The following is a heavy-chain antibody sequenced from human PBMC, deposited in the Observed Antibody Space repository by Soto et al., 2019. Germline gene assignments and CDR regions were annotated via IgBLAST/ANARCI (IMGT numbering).Heavy chain of an antibody. Sequence: GGSLRLSCSASGFTFTSYWMHWVRQVPGKGLVWVSHINTDGRITDYGDSVKGRFTISRDNAKNTLYLQMNSLRAEDTAIYYCSRPRYDGSGTPFDYWGQGTLVTVSS. CDR2: INTDGRIT. V-gene: IGHV3-74*01. D-gene: IGHD3-22*01. CDR3: SRPRYDGSGTPFDY. CDR1: GFTFTSYW. J-gene: IGHJ4*02.